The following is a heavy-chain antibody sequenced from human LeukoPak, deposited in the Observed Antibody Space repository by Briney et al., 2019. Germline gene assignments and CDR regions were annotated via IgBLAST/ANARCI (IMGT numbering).Heavy chain of an antibody. D-gene: IGHD1-26*01. Sequence: PGGSLRLSCAASGFTFSSYSMNWVRQAPGKGLEWVSSISSSSSYIYYADSVKGRFTISRDNAKNSLYLQMNSLRAEDTAVYYCASGHSGSYYYFDYWSQGTLVTVSS. CDR2: ISSSSSYI. CDR1: GFTFSSYS. V-gene: IGHV3-21*01. CDR3: ASGHSGSYYYFDY. J-gene: IGHJ4*02.